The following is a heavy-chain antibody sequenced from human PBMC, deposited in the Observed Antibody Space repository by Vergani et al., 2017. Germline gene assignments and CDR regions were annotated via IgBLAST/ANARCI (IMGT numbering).Heavy chain of an antibody. CDR3: VRDRGLCAGGRCYTEAWDY. J-gene: IGHJ4*02. CDR1: GFALNRHA. V-gene: IGHV3-30-3*01. Sequence: QGQVGESVGGGVQPGTSLRLSCVVSGFALNRHAMYWVRQAPGKGLEWVVGISFDGTNEYYPDLVKGRFTISRDIAKNTLYLQVRSLRLEDTGVYHCVRDRGLCAGGRCYTEAWDYWGQGTPVTVSS. CDR2: ISFDGTNE. D-gene: IGHD2-2*02.